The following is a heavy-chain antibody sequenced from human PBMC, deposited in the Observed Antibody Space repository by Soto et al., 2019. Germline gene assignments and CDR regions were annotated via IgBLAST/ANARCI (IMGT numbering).Heavy chain of an antibody. Sequence: EVRLVESGGGLVQPGESLRLSCVASGFPFSTYTMNWVRRAPGRGLEWLSGSYGGGDKTFYADSVKGRFTISRDNSRSTVYLQMNTFRSDDTGTYYCAKDRQPYGFWPFDFWGRGTLITVSS. V-gene: IGHV3-23*04. J-gene: IGHJ4*02. CDR3: AKDRQPYGFWPFDF. CDR2: SYGGGDKT. CDR1: GFPFSTYT. D-gene: IGHD2-2*03.